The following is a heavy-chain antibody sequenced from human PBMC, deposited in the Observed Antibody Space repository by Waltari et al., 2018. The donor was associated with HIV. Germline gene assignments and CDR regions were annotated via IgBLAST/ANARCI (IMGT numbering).Heavy chain of an antibody. CDR1: GFTFSSYG. CDR2: IWYDGSNK. V-gene: IGHV3-33*01. CDR3: VRDVVGKSDFDH. Sequence: QVQLVESGGGVVQPGRSLRLSCAASGFTFSSYGMHWVRQAPGKGLEWVAVIWYDGSNKYYADSVKGRFTISRDNAKNTLYLQMNSLRVEDTAVYYCVRDVVGKSDFDHWGQGALVTVSS. J-gene: IGHJ4*02. D-gene: IGHD2-15*01.